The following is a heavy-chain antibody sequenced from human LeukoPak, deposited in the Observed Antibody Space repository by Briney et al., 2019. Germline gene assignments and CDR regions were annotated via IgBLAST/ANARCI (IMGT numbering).Heavy chain of an antibody. CDR2: INPNSGGT. CDR3: ARGAPGYSSSWYEYYYYYYGMDV. J-gene: IGHJ6*02. D-gene: IGHD6-13*01. Sequence: ASVKVSCTASGYTFTGYYMHWVRQAPGQGLEWMGWINPNSGGTNYAQKFQGWVTMTRDTSISTAYMELSRLRSDDTAVYYCARGAPGYSSSWYEYYYYYYGMDVWGQGTTVTVSS. CDR1: GYTFTGYY. V-gene: IGHV1-2*04.